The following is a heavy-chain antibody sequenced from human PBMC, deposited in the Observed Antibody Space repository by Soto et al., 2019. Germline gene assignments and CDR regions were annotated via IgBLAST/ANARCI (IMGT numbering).Heavy chain of an antibody. J-gene: IGHJ6*02. V-gene: IGHV5-51*01. CDR2: IYPGDSDT. CDR3: ARLKSAAAGMDV. Sequence: GESLKISCKGSGYSFTSYWIAWVRQMPGKGLERMGIIYPGDSDTRYSPSFQGQVTISADKSISTAYLQWSTLKAADTAIYYCARLKSAAAGMDVWGQGTTVTVSS. D-gene: IGHD6-13*01. CDR1: GYSFTSYW.